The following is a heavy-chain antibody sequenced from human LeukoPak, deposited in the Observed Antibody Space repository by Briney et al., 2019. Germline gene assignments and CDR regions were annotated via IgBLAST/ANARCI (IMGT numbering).Heavy chain of an antibody. D-gene: IGHD3-9*01. CDR3: AKDYYDILTAPD. CDR1: GGSISSGSYY. J-gene: IGHJ4*02. V-gene: IGHV4-61*02. CDR2: IYTSGST. Sequence: SETLSLTCTVSGGSISSGSYYWSWIRQPAGKGLEWIGRIYTSGSTNYNPSLKSRVTISVDTSKNQFSLKLSSVTAADTAVYYCAKDYYDILTAPDWGQGTLVTVSS.